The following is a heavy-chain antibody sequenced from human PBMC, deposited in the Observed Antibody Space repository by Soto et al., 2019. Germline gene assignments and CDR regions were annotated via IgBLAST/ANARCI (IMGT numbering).Heavy chain of an antibody. Sequence: QVQLVESGGGVVQPGRSLRLSCAASGFTFSSYGMHWVRQAPGKGLEWVAVIWYDGSNKYYSDSVKGRFTISRDNSKNTLYLQMNSLRAEDTAVYFCARDRLRGDYWGQGTRVTVSS. J-gene: IGHJ4*02. CDR1: GFTFSSYG. V-gene: IGHV3-33*01. D-gene: IGHD5-12*01. CDR2: IWYDGSNK. CDR3: ARDRLRGDY.